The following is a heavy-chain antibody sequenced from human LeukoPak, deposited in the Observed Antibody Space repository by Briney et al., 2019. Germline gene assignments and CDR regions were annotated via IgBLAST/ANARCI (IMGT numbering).Heavy chain of an antibody. V-gene: IGHV3-30-3*01. D-gene: IGHD3-22*01. J-gene: IGHJ4*02. CDR1: GFTFSSYA. Sequence: PGGSLRLSCAASGFTFSSYAMHLVRQAPGKGLEWVAVISYDGSNKYYADSVKGRFTISRDNSKNTLYLQMNSLRAEDTAVYYCARAVCDSSGYYCYFDYWGQGTLVTVSS. CDR3: ARAVCDSSGYYCYFDY. CDR2: ISYDGSNK.